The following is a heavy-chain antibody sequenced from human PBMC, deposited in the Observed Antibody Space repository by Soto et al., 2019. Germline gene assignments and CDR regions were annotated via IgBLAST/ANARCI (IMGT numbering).Heavy chain of an antibody. CDR3: ARVPGGEALYSSGWSKYYYGMDV. V-gene: IGHV4-59*01. CDR1: GCSISSYY. CDR2: IYYRGNT. D-gene: IGHD6-19*01. Sequence: SETLSLTCTVSGCSISSYYWSWVRQPPGKGLQWIGYIYYRGNTNYSPSLKSRVTISVDTSNNQFSLRLNSVTAADTAVYYCARVPGGEALYSSGWSKYYYGMDVCGQANKVNVSS. J-gene: IGHJ6*02.